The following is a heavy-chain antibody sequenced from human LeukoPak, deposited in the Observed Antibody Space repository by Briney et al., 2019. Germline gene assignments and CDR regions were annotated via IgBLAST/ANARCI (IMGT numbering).Heavy chain of an antibody. V-gene: IGHV3-23*01. Sequence: GGSLRLSCAASGFTFSTYAMSWVRQAPGKGLEWVSAISGSGGSTYYADSVKGRLTISRDNSKNTLYLQMNSLRAEDTAVYYCAKPRGGYYYYYMDVWGKGTTVTVSS. CDR3: AKPRGGYYYYYMDV. J-gene: IGHJ6*03. CDR1: GFTFSTYA. D-gene: IGHD3-16*01. CDR2: ISGSGGST.